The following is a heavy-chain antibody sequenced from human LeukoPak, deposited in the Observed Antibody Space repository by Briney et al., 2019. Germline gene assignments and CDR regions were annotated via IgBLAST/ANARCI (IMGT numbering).Heavy chain of an antibody. V-gene: IGHV1-2*02. Sequence: ASVKVSCKASGYTFTGYYMHWVRQAPGQGLEWMGWINPNSGGTNYAQKFQGRVTMTRDTSISTAYMQLSRLRSDDTAVYYCARRGLAIFGVVARGGDYWGQGTLVTVSS. D-gene: IGHD3-3*01. CDR2: INPNSGGT. J-gene: IGHJ4*02. CDR3: ARRGLAIFGVVARGGDY. CDR1: GYTFTGYY.